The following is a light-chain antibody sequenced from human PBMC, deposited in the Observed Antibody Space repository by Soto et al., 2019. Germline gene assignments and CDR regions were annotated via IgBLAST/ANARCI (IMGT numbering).Light chain of an antibody. CDR1: QSVSSS. V-gene: IGKV3-15*01. CDR3: QQYYNWPPTWT. CDR2: DSS. Sequence: EIVLTQSPATLSLSPGERATLSFRASQSVSSSVAWYQQKPGQAPRLLIYDSSSRATGVPARFSGSGSGTEFSLAISSLQSEDFAVYYCQQYYNWPPTWTFGQGTKVDIK. J-gene: IGKJ1*01.